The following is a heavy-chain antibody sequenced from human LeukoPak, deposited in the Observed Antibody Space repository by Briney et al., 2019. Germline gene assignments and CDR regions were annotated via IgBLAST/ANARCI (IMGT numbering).Heavy chain of an antibody. V-gene: IGHV3-64*01. CDR3: ARANCSGGSCVDY. CDR2: ISSNGGST. Sequence: GGSLRLSCAASGFTFSSYGMHWVRQAPGKGLEYVSAISSNGGSTYYANSVKGRFTISRDNSKNTLYLQMGSLRAEDMAVYYCARANCSGGSCVDYWGQGTLVTVSS. J-gene: IGHJ4*02. D-gene: IGHD2-15*01. CDR1: GFTFSSYG.